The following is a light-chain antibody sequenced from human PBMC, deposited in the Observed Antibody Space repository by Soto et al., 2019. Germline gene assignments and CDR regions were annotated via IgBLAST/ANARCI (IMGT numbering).Light chain of an antibody. Sequence: QSVLTQPPSASGPPGQTVTISCSGSRSNIGSNTVNWNQQLPGTAPKVLIYSDNQRPSGVPDRFSGSKSGTSASLAISGLQSEDEADYYCAAWDDSLSAYVFGTGTKVTVL. J-gene: IGLJ1*01. V-gene: IGLV1-44*01. CDR1: RSNIGSNT. CDR2: SDN. CDR3: AAWDDSLSAYV.